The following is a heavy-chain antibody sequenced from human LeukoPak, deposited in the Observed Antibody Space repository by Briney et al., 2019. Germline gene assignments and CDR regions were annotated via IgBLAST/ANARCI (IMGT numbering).Heavy chain of an antibody. Sequence: GASEKVSCKASGGTFSSYAISWVRQAPGQGLEWMGGIIPIFGTANYAQKLQGRVTITADESTSTAYMELSSLRSEDTAVYYCARAGIAAAGTLGYWGQGTLVTVSS. CDR3: ARAGIAAAGTLGY. V-gene: IGHV1-69*13. CDR2: IIPIFGTA. J-gene: IGHJ4*02. D-gene: IGHD6-13*01. CDR1: GGTFSSYA.